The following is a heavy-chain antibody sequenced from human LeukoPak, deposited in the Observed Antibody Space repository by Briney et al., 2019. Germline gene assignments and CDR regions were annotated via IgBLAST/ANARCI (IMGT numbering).Heavy chain of an antibody. CDR2: IFHSGST. CDR1: NGSINRGDFY. J-gene: IGHJ4*02. Sequence: PSETLSLTCTVSNGSINRGDFYWSWIRQPPGKGLEWIGYIFHSGSTYYNPSLKSRLTISQDTSKNQFSLKLSSVTAADTAVYYCARTIFGARIIFWGQGTLVTVSS. D-gene: IGHD3-3*01. CDR3: ARTIFGARIIF. V-gene: IGHV4-30-4*08.